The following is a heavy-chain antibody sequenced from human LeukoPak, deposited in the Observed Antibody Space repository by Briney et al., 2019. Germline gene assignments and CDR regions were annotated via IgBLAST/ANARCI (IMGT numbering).Heavy chain of an antibody. CDR3: AKDDCSYYAMDV. CDR1: GFTFSNYA. CDR2: ISGSGGST. Sequence: GGSLRLTCAASGFTFSNYAMSWVRQAPGKGLEWVSTISGSGGSTFYADSVKGRFTISRDNSRNTLYLQMNSLRAEDTAIYYCAKDDCSYYAMDVWGRGTTVTVSS. V-gene: IGHV3-23*01. J-gene: IGHJ6*02.